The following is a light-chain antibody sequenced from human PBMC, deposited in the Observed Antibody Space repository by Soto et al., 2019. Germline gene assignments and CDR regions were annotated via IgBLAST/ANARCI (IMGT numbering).Light chain of an antibody. CDR2: RDS. J-gene: IGLJ1*01. CDR3: QVWASNTYV. CDR1: DIENKN. Sequence: YELTQPLSVSVGLGQTARITCGGNDIENKNVHWYQQKPGQAPVLVLFRDSNRPSGISERFSGSNSGNTATLSISGAQDGDEADYYCQVWASNTYVFGSGTKVTVL. V-gene: IGLV3-9*01.